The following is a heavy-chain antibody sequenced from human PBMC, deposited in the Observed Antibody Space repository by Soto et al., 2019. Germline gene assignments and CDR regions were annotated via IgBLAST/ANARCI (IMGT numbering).Heavy chain of an antibody. J-gene: IGHJ4*02. D-gene: IGHD3-22*01. CDR1: GGTFSSYA. CDR2: IIPIFGTA. Sequence: QVQLVQSGAEVKKPGSSVKVSCKASGGTFSSYAISWVRQAPGQGLEWMGGIIPIFGTANYAQKFQGRVTITADKSTSTAYMELSSLRSEDTAVYYWARSAPDYYDSSGYYFYYYWGQGTLVTVSS. V-gene: IGHV1-69*06. CDR3: ARSAPDYYDSSGYYFYYY.